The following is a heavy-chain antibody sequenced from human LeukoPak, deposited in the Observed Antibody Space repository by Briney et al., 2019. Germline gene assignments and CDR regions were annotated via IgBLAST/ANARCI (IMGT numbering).Heavy chain of an antibody. D-gene: IGHD2-21*01. J-gene: IGHJ4*02. CDR2: IYTSGST. V-gene: IGHV4-61*02. CDR3: ARGGTRLLFDY. Sequence: SQTLSLTCTVSGGSISSGSYYWRWFRQPAGKGLEWIGRIYTSGSTNYNPSLKSRVTISVDTSKNQFSLKLSSVTAADTAVYYCARGGTRLLFDYWGQGTLVTVSS. CDR1: GGSISSGSYY.